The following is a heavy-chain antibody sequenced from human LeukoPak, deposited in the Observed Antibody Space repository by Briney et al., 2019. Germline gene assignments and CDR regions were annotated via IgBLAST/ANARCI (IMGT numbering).Heavy chain of an antibody. J-gene: IGHJ4*02. CDR3: AREGVVPAAIRGGFDY. V-gene: IGHV4-30-4*01. D-gene: IGHD2-2*02. CDR1: GGSISSGDYY. Sequence: SETLSLTCTVSGGSISSGDYYWSWIRQPPGKGLEWIGYIYYSGSTNYNPSLKSRVTISVDTSKNQFSLKLSSVTAADTAVYYCAREGVVPAAIRGGFDYWGQGTLVTVSS. CDR2: IYYSGST.